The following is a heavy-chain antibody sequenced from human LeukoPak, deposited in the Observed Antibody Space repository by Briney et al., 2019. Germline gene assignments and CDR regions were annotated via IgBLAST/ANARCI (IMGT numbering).Heavy chain of an antibody. CDR2: ISGSGGST. CDR1: GFTFSSYA. Sequence: TGGSLRLSCAASGFTFSSYAMSWVRQAPGKGLEWVSAISGSGGSTYYADSVKGRFTISRDNSKNTLCLQMNSLRAEDTAVYYCAKAAAYCGGDCKPPYNWFDPWGQGTLVTVSS. CDR3: AKAAAYCGGDCKPPYNWFDP. V-gene: IGHV3-23*01. D-gene: IGHD2-21*01. J-gene: IGHJ5*02.